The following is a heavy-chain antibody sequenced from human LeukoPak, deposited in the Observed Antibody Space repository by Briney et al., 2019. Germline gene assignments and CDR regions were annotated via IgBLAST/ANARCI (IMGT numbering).Heavy chain of an antibody. CDR1: GFTFSSYA. CDR3: ARASEGDYSSGWYGNYFDY. D-gene: IGHD6-19*01. J-gene: IGHJ4*02. Sequence: GGSLRLSCAASGFTFSSYAMHWVRQAPGKGLEWVAVISYDGSNKYYADSVKGRFTISRDNSKNTLYLQMNSLRAEDTAVYYCARASEGDYSSGWYGNYFDYWGQGTLVTVSS. CDR2: ISYDGSNK. V-gene: IGHV3-30-3*01.